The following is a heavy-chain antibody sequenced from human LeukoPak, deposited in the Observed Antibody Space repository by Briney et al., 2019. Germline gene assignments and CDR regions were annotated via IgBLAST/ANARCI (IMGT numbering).Heavy chain of an antibody. D-gene: IGHD1-1*01. CDR1: GFTFSDYY. Sequence: GGSLRLSCVASGFTFSDYYMSWIRQAPGKGLEWISYISSSGSSIYYADSVKGRFTISRDKTKNSLYLQMNSLRAEDTAVYYCARVYGDWNDGLPAWFGPWGQGTLVTVSS. V-gene: IGHV3-11*01. J-gene: IGHJ5*02. CDR2: ISSSGSSI. CDR3: ARVYGDWNDGLPAWFGP.